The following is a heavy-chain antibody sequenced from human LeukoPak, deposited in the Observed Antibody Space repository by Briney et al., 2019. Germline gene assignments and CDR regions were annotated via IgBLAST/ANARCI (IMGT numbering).Heavy chain of an antibody. CDR2: ISSSGDST. Sequence: GGSLRLSCAASGFTLSSYAMSWVRQAPGKGLEWVSSISSSGDSTYYADSVKGRFTISRDNSKNTLYLQMNSLRAEDTAVYYCAKEASARFVDFFEYWGQGTLVTVSS. V-gene: IGHV3-23*01. D-gene: IGHD2-21*01. J-gene: IGHJ4*02. CDR1: GFTLSSYA. CDR3: AKEASARFVDFFEY.